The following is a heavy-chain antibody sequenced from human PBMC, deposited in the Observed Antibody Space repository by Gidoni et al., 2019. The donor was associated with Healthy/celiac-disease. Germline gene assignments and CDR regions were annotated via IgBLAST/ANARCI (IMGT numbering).Heavy chain of an antibody. CDR1: GYSISSGYY. J-gene: IGHJ3*02. Sequence: QVQLQESGPGLVKPSETLSLTCTVSGYSISSGYYWGWIRQPPGKGLEWIGSIYHSGSTYYNPSLKSRVTISVDTSKNQFSLKLSSVTAADTAVYYCARDSRSYYGSGSHDAFDIWGQGTMVTVSS. CDR2: IYHSGST. CDR3: ARDSRSYYGSGSHDAFDI. V-gene: IGHV4-38-2*02. D-gene: IGHD3-10*01.